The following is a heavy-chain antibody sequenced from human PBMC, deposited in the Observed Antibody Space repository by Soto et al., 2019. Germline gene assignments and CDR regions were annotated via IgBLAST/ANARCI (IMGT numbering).Heavy chain of an antibody. J-gene: IGHJ6*02. Sequence: QVLLVQSGPEVKKPGSSVKVSCTASGGTFNNYAINWVRQAPGKGLEWMGGIIPTFGTRNHAQKFQGRVTITADESTTTAYMELNSLRSEDTAIYYCASFDGTLVRGGRSSPYEMDVWGQGTTVIVSS. CDR3: ASFDGTLVRGGRSSPYEMDV. CDR2: IIPTFGTR. V-gene: IGHV1-69*01. CDR1: GGTFNNYA. D-gene: IGHD3-10*01.